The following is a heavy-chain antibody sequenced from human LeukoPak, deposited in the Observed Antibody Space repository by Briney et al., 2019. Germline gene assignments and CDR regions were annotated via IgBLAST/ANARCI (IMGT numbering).Heavy chain of an antibody. CDR2: LQSVGNT. J-gene: IGHJ4*02. V-gene: IGHV3-53*01. CDR3: ARDDEGEEQMATTYFDL. CDR1: GFSVRSKY. D-gene: IGHD5-24*01. Sequence: GGSLRLSCAASGFSVRSKYMSWVRQAPGKGLEWVSVLQSVGNTFYADSVKGRFSISRDRSKNTVYLQMDSLRAEDTAVYYCARDDEGEEQMATTYFDLWGQGTLVIVSS.